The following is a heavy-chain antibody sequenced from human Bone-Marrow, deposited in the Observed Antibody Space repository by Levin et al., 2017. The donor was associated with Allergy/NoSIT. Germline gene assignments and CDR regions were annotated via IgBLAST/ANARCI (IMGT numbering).Heavy chain of an antibody. CDR2: IYPGDSDT. J-gene: IGHJ4*02. CDR3: ARQTTGSSGWPY. CDR1: GYSFATAW. D-gene: IGHD1-1*01. Sequence: GESLKISCQTSGYSFATAWIGWVRQMPGQGLEWVGLIYPGDSDTRYTPSFRGHVTISVDRSANIAYLQWDSLKTPDTALYYCARQTTGSSGWPYWGQGTLVTVSS. V-gene: IGHV5-51*01.